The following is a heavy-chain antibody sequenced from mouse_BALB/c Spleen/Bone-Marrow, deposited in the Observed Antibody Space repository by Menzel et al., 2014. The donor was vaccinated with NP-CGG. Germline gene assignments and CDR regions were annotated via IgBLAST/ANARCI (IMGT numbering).Heavy chain of an antibody. CDR2: INPSNGGT. Sequence: SGAELVKPGASVKLSCKASGYTFTSYYMYWVKQRPGQGLEWIGEINPSNGGTNFNEKFKSRATLTVDKSSSPAYMQLSSLTSEDSAVYYCTRLPHWGQGTSVTVSS. V-gene: IGHV1S81*02. D-gene: IGHD5-1*01. J-gene: IGHJ4*01. CDR1: GYTFTSYY. CDR3: TRLPH.